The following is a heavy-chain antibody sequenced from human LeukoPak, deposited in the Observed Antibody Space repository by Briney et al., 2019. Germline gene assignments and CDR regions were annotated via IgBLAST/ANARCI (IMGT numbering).Heavy chain of an antibody. CDR1: GGTLTGFA. J-gene: IGHJ4*02. Sequence: SVTVSCKASGGTLTGFALSWVRPAPGQGLEWMGGFIPLFARTHYAQKLQGRVTLISDESTNTAYMELSSLTFEDTAVYFCAGGSRTAAAGRFDNWGQGTLVTVSS. D-gene: IGHD6-13*01. CDR3: AGGSRTAAAGRFDN. CDR2: FIPLFART. V-gene: IGHV1-69*05.